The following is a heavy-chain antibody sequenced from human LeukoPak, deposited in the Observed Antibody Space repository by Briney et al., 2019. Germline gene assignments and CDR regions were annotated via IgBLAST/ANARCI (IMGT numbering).Heavy chain of an antibody. J-gene: IGHJ4*02. CDR1: GFTFSSYA. CDR3: ARDKLRGPLDY. V-gene: IGHV3-30*04. D-gene: IGHD5-24*01. CDR2: ISYDGSNK. Sequence: GGSLRLSCAASGFTFSSYAMHWFRQAPGKGLEWAAVISYDGSNKYYADSVKGRFTISRDNSKNTLYLQMNSLRPEDTAVYYCARDKLRGPLDYWGQGTLVTVSS.